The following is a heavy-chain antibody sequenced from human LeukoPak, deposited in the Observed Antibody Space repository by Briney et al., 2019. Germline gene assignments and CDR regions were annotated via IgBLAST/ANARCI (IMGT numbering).Heavy chain of an antibody. CDR2: IIPIFGTA. V-gene: IGHV1-69*05. J-gene: IGHJ5*02. CDR1: GGTFSSYA. Sequence: SVKVSCKASGGTFSSYAISWVRQAPGQGLEWMGGIIPIFGTANYAQKFQGRVTITTDESTSTAYMELSSLRSEGTAVYYCARSITIFGVVIDNWFDPWGQGTLVTVSS. D-gene: IGHD3-3*01. CDR3: ARSITIFGVVIDNWFDP.